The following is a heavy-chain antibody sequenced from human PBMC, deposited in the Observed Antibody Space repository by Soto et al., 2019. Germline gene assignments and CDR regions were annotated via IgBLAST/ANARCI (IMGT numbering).Heavy chain of an antibody. J-gene: IGHJ6*02. CDR1: GGTFSSYA. D-gene: IGHD1-26*01. Sequence: QVQLVQSGAEVKKPGSSVKVSCKASGGTFSSYAISWVRQAPGQGLEWMGGIIPIFGTADYAQKFQGRVTIPADESTSTDYMELSSLRSEDTAVYYCASHPVSGSYAYYYGMDVWGQGTTVTVSS. CDR2: IIPIFGTA. CDR3: ASHPVSGSYAYYYGMDV. V-gene: IGHV1-69*12.